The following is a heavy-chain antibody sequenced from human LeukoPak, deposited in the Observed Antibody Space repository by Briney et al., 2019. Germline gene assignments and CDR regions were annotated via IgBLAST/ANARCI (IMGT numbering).Heavy chain of an antibody. CDR2: IYYSGST. CDR3: ARGAELAAAGTDWFDP. V-gene: IGHV4-39*07. D-gene: IGHD6-13*01. Sequence: SETLSLTCTVSGGSIRSSSYYWGWIRQPPGKGLEWIGSIYYSGSTYYNPSLKSRVTISVDTSKNQFSLKLSSVTAADTAVYYCARGAELAAAGTDWFDPWGQGTLVTVSS. J-gene: IGHJ5*02. CDR1: GGSIRSSSYY.